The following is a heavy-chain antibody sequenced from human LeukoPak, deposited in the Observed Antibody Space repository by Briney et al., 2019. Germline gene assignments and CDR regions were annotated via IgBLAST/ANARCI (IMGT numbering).Heavy chain of an antibody. D-gene: IGHD2-15*01. CDR2: MDQDGSDK. Sequence: GGSLRLSCAGSGFSLSDYWMSWVRQAPGKGLEWVANMDQDGSDKNYVGAVKGRFTISRDNSKNTLYLQMGSLRVEDMTVYYCASSSGGSWPHLDYWGQGTLVTVSS. CDR3: ASSSGGSWPHLDY. J-gene: IGHJ4*02. CDR1: GFSLSDYW. V-gene: IGHV3-7*01.